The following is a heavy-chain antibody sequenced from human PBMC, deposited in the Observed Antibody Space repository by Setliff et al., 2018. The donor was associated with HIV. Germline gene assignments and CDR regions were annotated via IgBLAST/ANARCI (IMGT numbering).Heavy chain of an antibody. CDR2: INWNGGST. CDR3: ARDTPYSSSWYS. J-gene: IGHJ4*02. Sequence: GGSLRLSCAASGFTFDDYGMSWVRQAPGKGLEWVSGINWNGGSTRYADSVKGRFTISRINAKKSLYLQMNSLRAEDTALYYCARDTPYSSSWYSWGQGTLVTVSS. CDR1: GFTFDDYG. D-gene: IGHD6-13*01. V-gene: IGHV3-20*04.